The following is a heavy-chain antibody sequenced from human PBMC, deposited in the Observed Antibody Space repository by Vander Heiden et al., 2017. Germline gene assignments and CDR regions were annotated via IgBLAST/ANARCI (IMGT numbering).Heavy chain of an antibody. V-gene: IGHV1-46*01. CDR1: GYTFTSYY. D-gene: IGHD5-18*01. Sequence: QVQLVQSGAEVKKPGASVKVSCKASGYTFTSYYMHWVRQAPGQGLEWMGIINPSGGSTSYAQKFQGRVTMTRDTSTSTVYMELSSLRSEDTAVYYCARDRRGYSYGSAYYYGMDVWGQGTTVTVSS. J-gene: IGHJ6*02. CDR3: ARDRRGYSYGSAYYYGMDV. CDR2: INPSGGST.